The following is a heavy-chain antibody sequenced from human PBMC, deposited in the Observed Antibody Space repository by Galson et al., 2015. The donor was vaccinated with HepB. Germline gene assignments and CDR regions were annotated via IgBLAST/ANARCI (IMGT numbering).Heavy chain of an antibody. J-gene: IGHJ4*02. CDR3: ARNGAGYSFDY. D-gene: IGHD5-24*01. CDR1: GASISNYY. CDR2: LSNSGST. V-gene: IGHV4-59*01. Sequence: SETLSLPCTVSGASISNYYWSWIRQSPEKGLEWIGYLSNSGSTIYNPSLKSRVTMSLGTSRNQFSLRLSSVTAADTAVYYCARNGAGYSFDYWGQGTLVTVSS.